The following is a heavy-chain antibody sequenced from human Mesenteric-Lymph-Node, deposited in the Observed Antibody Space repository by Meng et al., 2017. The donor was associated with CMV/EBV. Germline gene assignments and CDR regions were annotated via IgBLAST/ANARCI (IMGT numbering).Heavy chain of an antibody. CDR2: TWYDGTNN. D-gene: IGHD2-15*01. CDR1: GFTFNRYP. CDR3: AKERACFGGSCYPRGSFDY. V-gene: IGHV3-33*03. Sequence: GESLKISCAASGFTFNRYPMHWVRQAPGKGLEWVAITWYDGTNNYYADSVTGRFTISRDNYRNTVYLQMNSLRAEDTAIYYCAKERACFGGSCYPRGSFDYWGRGSLVTVSS. J-gene: IGHJ4*02.